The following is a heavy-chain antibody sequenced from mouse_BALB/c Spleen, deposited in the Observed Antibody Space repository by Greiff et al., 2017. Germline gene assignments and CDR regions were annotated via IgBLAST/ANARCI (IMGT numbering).Heavy chain of an antibody. CDR3: ARHPYDGYIAY. J-gene: IGHJ3*01. V-gene: IGHV5-9-3*01. CDR1: GFTFSSYA. Sequence: VMLVESGGGLVKPGGSLKLSCAASGFTFSSYAMSWVRQTPEKRLEWVATISSGGSYTYYPDSVKGRFTISRDNAKNTLYLQMSSLRSEDTAMYYCARHPYDGYIAYWGQGTLVTVSA. D-gene: IGHD2-3*01. CDR2: ISSGGSYT.